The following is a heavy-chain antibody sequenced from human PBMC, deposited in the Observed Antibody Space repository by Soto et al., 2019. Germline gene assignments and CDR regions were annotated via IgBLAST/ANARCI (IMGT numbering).Heavy chain of an antibody. V-gene: IGHV3-30-3*01. J-gene: IGHJ4*02. CDR2: ISYDGSNK. D-gene: IGHD3-16*02. Sequence: GGSLRLSCAASGFTFSSYAMHWVRQAPGKGLEWVAVISYDGSNKYYADSVKGRFTISRDNSKNTLYLQMNSLRAEDTAVYYCAKDYYDYVWGSYRYSAGGYWGQGTLVTVSS. CDR3: AKDYYDYVWGSYRYSAGGY. CDR1: GFTFSSYA.